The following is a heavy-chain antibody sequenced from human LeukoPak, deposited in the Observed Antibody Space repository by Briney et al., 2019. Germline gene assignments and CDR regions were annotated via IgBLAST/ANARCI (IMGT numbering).Heavy chain of an antibody. D-gene: IGHD3-3*01. Sequence: PSETLSLTCTVSGGSISSGDYYWSWLRQPPGKGLEWIGYIYYSGSTYYNPSLKSRVTISVDTSKNQFSLKLSSVTAADTAVYYCARGPRNFWSGYYSPYFDYWGQGTLVTVSS. J-gene: IGHJ4*02. CDR1: GGSISSGDYY. CDR3: ARGPRNFWSGYYSPYFDY. V-gene: IGHV4-30-4*08. CDR2: IYYSGST.